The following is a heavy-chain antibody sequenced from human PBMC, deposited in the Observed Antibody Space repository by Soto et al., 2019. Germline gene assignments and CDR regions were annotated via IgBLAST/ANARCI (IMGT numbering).Heavy chain of an antibody. CDR2: INPNSGGT. J-gene: IGHJ6*02. D-gene: IGHD1-26*01. Sequence: ASVKVSCKASGYTFTGYYMHWVRQAPGQGLEWMGWINPNSGGTNYAQKFQGWVTMTRDTSISTAYMELSRLRSDDTAVYYCARGPSYSGSYHYYYYGMDVWGQGTTVTVSS. CDR3: ARGPSYSGSYHYYYYGMDV. CDR1: GYTFTGYY. V-gene: IGHV1-2*04.